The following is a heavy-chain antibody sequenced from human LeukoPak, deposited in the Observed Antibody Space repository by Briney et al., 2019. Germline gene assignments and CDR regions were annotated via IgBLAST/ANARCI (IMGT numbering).Heavy chain of an antibody. CDR2: ISWDGGST. CDR1: GFTFIEYT. D-gene: IGHD3-10*01. Sequence: SGGSLRLSCAASGFTFIEYTMNCVRQAPGKGLEWVSLISWDGGSTYYADAVKGRFTVSRDNSKNSLYLQMNSLRTEDTALYYCAKGGYGSGTWEMGIDYWGQGTLVTVSS. J-gene: IGHJ4*02. CDR3: AKGGYGSGTWEMGIDY. V-gene: IGHV3-43*01.